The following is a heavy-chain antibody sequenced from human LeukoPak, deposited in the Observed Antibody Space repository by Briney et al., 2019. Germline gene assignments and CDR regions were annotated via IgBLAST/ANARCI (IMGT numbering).Heavy chain of an antibody. V-gene: IGHV5-51*01. D-gene: IGHD6-13*01. CDR3: ARGTEAAAVTKFDF. CDR1: GYSFANSW. J-gene: IGHJ5*01. CDR2: IYPGDSDT. Sequence: GESLKISCQGSGYSFANSWIGWVRQMPGKGLEWMGIIYPGDSDTRYSPSFQGQVTISADKSMTTAYLQWSSLKASDSAMYYCARGTEAAAVTKFDFWGQGTLVTVSS.